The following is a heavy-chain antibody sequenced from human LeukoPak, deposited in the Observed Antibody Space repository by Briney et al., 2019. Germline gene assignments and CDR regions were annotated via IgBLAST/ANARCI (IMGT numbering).Heavy chain of an antibody. CDR1: GGSISSSSYY. Sequence: SETLSLTCTVSGGSISSSSYYWGWIRQPPGKGLEWIGSIYYSGSTYYNPSLKSRVTISVDTSKNQFSLKLSSVTAADTAVYYCARVLAGRVYWYFDLWGRGTLVTVSS. V-gene: IGHV4-39*07. CDR3: ARVLAGRVYWYFDL. CDR2: IYYSGST. J-gene: IGHJ2*01. D-gene: IGHD6-13*01.